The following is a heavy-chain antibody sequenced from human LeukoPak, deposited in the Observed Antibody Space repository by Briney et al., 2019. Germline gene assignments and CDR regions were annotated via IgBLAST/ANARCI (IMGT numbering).Heavy chain of an antibody. CDR3: ARENGTLWFGELYYFDY. CDR1: GYTFTSYA. Sequence: ASVKVSCKASGYTFTSYAMNWVRQAPGQGLEWMGWINTNTGNPTYAQGFTGRFVFSLDTSVSTAYPQISSLKAEDTAVYYCARENGTLWFGELYYFDYWGQGTLVTVSS. D-gene: IGHD3-10*01. V-gene: IGHV7-4-1*02. J-gene: IGHJ4*02. CDR2: INTNTGNP.